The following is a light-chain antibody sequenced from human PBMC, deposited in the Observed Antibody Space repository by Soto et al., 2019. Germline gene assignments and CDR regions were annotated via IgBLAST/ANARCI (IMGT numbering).Light chain of an antibody. CDR3: QQYNSYPLT. Sequence: DIQMTQSPSTLSASVGDRVTITCRASQSISSWLAWYQQKPGKAPKLLIYDASNLESGVPSRFSGSGSGPEFTLTISSLQPDDFATYYCQQYNSYPLTFGGGTKVDIK. CDR2: DAS. V-gene: IGKV1-5*01. CDR1: QSISSW. J-gene: IGKJ4*01.